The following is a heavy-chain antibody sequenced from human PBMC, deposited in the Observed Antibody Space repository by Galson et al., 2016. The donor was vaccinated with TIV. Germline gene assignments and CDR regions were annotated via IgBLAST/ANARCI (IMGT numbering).Heavy chain of an antibody. V-gene: IGHV1-2*02. D-gene: IGHD3-22*01. CDR3: AREGYSDSSGYYFTYYYYGMDV. CDR1: RYTFNDYY. CDR2: INPDTGGT. Sequence: SVKVSCKASRYTFNDYYIHWVRQAPGQGLESMGWINPDTGGTSYVGKFQGRVAMTRDPSINTAYLELSSLRSDDTAVYYCAREGYSDSSGYYFTYYYYGMDVWGQGTTVIVSS. J-gene: IGHJ6*02.